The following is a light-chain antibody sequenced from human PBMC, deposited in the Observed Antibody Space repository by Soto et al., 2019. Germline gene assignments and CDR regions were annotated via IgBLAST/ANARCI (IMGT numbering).Light chain of an antibody. J-gene: IGLJ1*01. CDR3: SSYTSSSTYV. CDR1: SSDVGGYNY. CDR2: EVN. Sequence: QSVLTQPPSASGSPGQSVAISCTGTSSDVGGYNYVSWYQQHPGKAPKLMIYEVNKRPSGVPDRXXXXXXGNTASLTVSGLQAEDEADYYCSSYTSSSTYVFGTGTKVTVL. V-gene: IGLV2-8*01.